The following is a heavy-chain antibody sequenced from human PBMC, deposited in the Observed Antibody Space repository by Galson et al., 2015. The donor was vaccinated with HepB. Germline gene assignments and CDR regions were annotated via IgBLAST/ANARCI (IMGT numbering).Heavy chain of an antibody. CDR2: LNSDGRGA. CDR1: GFTLSSFW. Sequence: SLRLSCAASGFTLSSFWMHWVRQAPGKGPVWVAPLNSDGRGAHYADSVRGRFTVSRDNAKDTLYLQMTSLRVEDTGFYFCARDVGGDLAFDIWGRGTMVTVS. D-gene: IGHD1-26*01. J-gene: IGHJ3*02. CDR3: ARDVGGDLAFDI. V-gene: IGHV3-74*01.